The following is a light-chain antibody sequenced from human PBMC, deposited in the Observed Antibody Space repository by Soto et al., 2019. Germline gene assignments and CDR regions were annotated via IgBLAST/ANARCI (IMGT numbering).Light chain of an antibody. CDR1: SSDVGGYNY. CDR3: SSYTTSGSLV. J-gene: IGLJ2*01. CDR2: DVS. Sequence: LTPPASLSGSPGQSITISCTGTSSDVGGYNYVSWYQQHPGKAPKLMIYDVSNRPSGVSNRFSGSKSGNTASLTISGLQAEDEADYYCSSYTTSGSLVFGGGTKVTVL. V-gene: IGLV2-14*01.